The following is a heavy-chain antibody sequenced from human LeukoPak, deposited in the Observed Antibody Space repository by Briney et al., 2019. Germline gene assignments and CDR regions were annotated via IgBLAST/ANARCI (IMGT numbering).Heavy chain of an antibody. V-gene: IGHV1-69*04. CDR1: GGTFSSYA. Sequence: ASAKVSCKASGGTFSSYAISWVRQAPGQGLEWMGRIIPILGIANYAQKFQGRVTITADKSTSTAYMELSSLRSEDTAVYYCAIRDYGGNSPLSYYYYGMDVWGQGTTVTVSS. J-gene: IGHJ6*02. D-gene: IGHD4-23*01. CDR2: IIPILGIA. CDR3: AIRDYGGNSPLSYYYYGMDV.